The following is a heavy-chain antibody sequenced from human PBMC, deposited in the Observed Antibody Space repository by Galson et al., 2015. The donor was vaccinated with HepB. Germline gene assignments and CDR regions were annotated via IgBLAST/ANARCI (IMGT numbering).Heavy chain of an antibody. CDR3: AKDLHILSVAVVAATLDY. CDR1: GFTFSSYA. D-gene: IGHD2-15*01. CDR2: ISGSGGST. Sequence: SLRLSCAASGFTFSSYAMSWVRQAPGKGLEWVSAISGSGGSTYYADSVKGRFTISRDNSKNTLYLQMNSLRAEDTAVYYCAKDLHILSVAVVAATLDYWGQGTLVTVSS. V-gene: IGHV3-23*01. J-gene: IGHJ4*02.